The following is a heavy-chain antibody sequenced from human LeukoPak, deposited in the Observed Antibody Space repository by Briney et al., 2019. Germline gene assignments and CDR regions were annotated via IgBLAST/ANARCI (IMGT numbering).Heavy chain of an antibody. CDR2: ISAYNGNT. Sequence: GASVKVSCKASGYTFTSYGMSWVRQAPGQGLEWMGWISAYNGNTNYAQKLQGRVTMTTDTSTSTAYMELRSLRSDNTAVYYCAREDVPYYYDSSGYYNWFDPWGQGTLVTVSS. D-gene: IGHD3-22*01. CDR1: GYTFTSYG. V-gene: IGHV1-18*01. CDR3: AREDVPYYYDSSGYYNWFDP. J-gene: IGHJ5*02.